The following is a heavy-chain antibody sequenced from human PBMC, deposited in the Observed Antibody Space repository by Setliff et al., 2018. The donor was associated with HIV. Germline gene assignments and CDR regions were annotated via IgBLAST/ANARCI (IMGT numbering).Heavy chain of an antibody. CDR2: IIPVLDTT. V-gene: IGHV1-69*11. CDR1: GGTFNTHG. D-gene: IGHD3-10*01. Sequence: SVKVSCKASGGTFNTHGISWVRQAPGQGLEWMGQIIPVLDTTDYAQRFQGRVTITADESTRTMYMELSSLRSEDTAVYYCAGPRGDEAFDIWGQGTMVTVSS. J-gene: IGHJ3*02. CDR3: AGPRGDEAFDI.